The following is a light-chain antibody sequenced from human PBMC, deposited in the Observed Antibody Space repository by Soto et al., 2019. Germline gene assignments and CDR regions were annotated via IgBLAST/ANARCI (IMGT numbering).Light chain of an antibody. CDR1: QDINIY. CDR3: QKDDGAPLT. Sequence: DIQMTQSPSSLSASVGDRVTITCRAGQDINIYLAWYQQKPGKVPKLLISAASTLQSGVPSRFSGSGSGTDFTLTISSLQPEDVATYYCQKDDGAPLTFGGGTKVEIK. CDR2: AAS. V-gene: IGKV1-27*01. J-gene: IGKJ4*01.